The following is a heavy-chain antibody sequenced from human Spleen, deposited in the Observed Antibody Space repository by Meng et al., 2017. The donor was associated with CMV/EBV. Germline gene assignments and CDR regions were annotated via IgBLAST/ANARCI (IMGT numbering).Heavy chain of an antibody. CDR2: INHSGST. D-gene: IGHD2-2*01. Sequence: SETLSLTCAVYGGSFSGYYWSWIRQPPGKGLEWIGEINHSGSTNYNPSLESRVTISEDTSKRQISLKLRSLTAADTAVYYCARLVWFTGRSTSFDYWGQGALVTVSS. CDR1: GGSFSGYY. V-gene: IGHV4-34*01. J-gene: IGHJ4*02. CDR3: ARLVWFTGRSTSFDY.